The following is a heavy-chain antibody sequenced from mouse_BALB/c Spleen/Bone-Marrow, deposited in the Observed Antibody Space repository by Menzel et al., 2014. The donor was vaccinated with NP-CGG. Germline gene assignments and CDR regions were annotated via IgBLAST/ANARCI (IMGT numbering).Heavy chain of an antibody. V-gene: IGHV14-4*02. D-gene: IGHD1-1*01. CDR2: VDPENGDT. Sequence: EVKLEESGAELVRSGASVKLSCTASGFNIKDFYMHWLRQRPEQGLEWIGWVDPENGDTECAPKFQGNTTITPYTSSNTSYLHLSILTSDDTTVYYSNIFYYSFDYWGQSTTLTVSS. CDR1: GFNIKDFY. CDR3: NIFYYSFDY. J-gene: IGHJ2*01.